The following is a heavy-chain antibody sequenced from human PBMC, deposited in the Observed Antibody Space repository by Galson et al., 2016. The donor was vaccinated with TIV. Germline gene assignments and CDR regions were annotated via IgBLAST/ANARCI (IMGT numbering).Heavy chain of an antibody. Sequence: GKGLEWVAVIWYDGSNKYYGDSVKGRFTISRDTSTKTLYLQMNSLRVEDTGVYYCAREAFSTHNSYGFDVWGPGTPVTVSS. CDR2: IWYDGSNK. CDR3: AREAFSTHNSYGFDV. D-gene: IGHD3-3*02. V-gene: IGHV3-33*01. J-gene: IGHJ6*02.